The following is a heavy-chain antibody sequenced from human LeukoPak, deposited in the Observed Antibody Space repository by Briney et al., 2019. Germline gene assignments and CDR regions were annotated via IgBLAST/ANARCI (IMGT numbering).Heavy chain of an antibody. D-gene: IGHD3-3*01. Sequence: QTGGSLRLSCAASGFTFSSYEMNWVRQAPGKGLEWVSYISSSGSTIYYADSVKGRFTISRDNAKNSLYLQMNSLRAEDTAVYYCASRYDFWSGYSGYWGQGTLVTVSS. CDR2: ISSSGSTI. J-gene: IGHJ4*02. CDR3: ASRYDFWSGYSGY. V-gene: IGHV3-48*03. CDR1: GFTFSSYE.